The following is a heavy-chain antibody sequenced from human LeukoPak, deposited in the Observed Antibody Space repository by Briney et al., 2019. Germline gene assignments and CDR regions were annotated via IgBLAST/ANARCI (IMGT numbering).Heavy chain of an antibody. Sequence: ASVKVSCKASGYTFTGYYMHWVRQAPGQGLEWMGWINPNSGDTNYAQKFQGRVSMTRDTSITTAYMELSRLESDDTALYYCARGSWSSSGYTEIDYWGQGTLVTVYS. CDR2: INPNSGDT. J-gene: IGHJ4*02. D-gene: IGHD6-13*01. CDR1: GYTFTGYY. V-gene: IGHV1-2*02. CDR3: ARGSWSSSGYTEIDY.